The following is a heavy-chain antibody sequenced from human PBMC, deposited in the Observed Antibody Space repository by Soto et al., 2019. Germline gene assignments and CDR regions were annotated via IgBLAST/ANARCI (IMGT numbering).Heavy chain of an antibody. J-gene: IGHJ6*03. CDR3: ARRARPDFYYMDV. CDR1: GFTLSGYA. V-gene: IGHV3-64*01. D-gene: IGHD6-6*01. Sequence: GGSLRLSCAASGFTLSGYAMEWVRQAPGKGLEYVSGISGNGVGTYYANSVQGRFTISRDNSKNTVYLQMGSLRPEDMAVYYCARRARPDFYYMDVWGKGTTVTVSS. CDR2: ISGNGVGT.